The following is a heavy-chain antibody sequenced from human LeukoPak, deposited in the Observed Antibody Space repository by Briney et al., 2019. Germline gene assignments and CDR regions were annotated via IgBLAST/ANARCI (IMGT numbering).Heavy chain of an antibody. J-gene: IGHJ4*02. D-gene: IGHD3-10*01. CDR1: GYTSTSYG. CDR3: AREVHYGSGSYYDFDY. Sequence: GASVKVSCKASGYTSTSYGISWVRQAPGQGLEWMGWISAYNGNTNYAQKLQGRVTMTTDTSTSTAYMELRSLRSDDTAVYYCAREVHYGSGSYYDFDYWGQGTLVTVSS. V-gene: IGHV1-18*01. CDR2: ISAYNGNT.